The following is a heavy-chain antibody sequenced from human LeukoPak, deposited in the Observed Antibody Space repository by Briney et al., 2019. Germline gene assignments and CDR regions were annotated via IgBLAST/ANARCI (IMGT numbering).Heavy chain of an antibody. J-gene: IGHJ6*03. Sequence: VASVKVSCKASGYTFTSYDINWVRQATGQGLEWMGWMDPNSGNTGYAQKFQGRVTMTRNTSISTAYMELSSLRSEDTAVYYCARGRTSYYDFWSGYLPDYYYYYMDVRGKGTTVTV. D-gene: IGHD3-3*01. CDR1: GYTFTSYD. CDR2: MDPNSGNT. CDR3: ARGRTSYYDFWSGYLPDYYYYYMDV. V-gene: IGHV1-8*01.